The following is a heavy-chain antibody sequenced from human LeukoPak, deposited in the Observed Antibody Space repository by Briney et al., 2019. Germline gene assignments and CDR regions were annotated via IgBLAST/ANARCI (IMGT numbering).Heavy chain of an antibody. CDR3: ARERYYYDTSSYFDY. V-gene: IGHV3-23*01. J-gene: IGHJ4*02. CDR1: GFTFSNYA. D-gene: IGHD3-22*01. CDR2: ISGSGDNA. Sequence: GGSLRLSCAVSGFTFSNYAMSWVRQAPGKRLECVSSISGSGDNAYYADSVKGRFTISRDNSKNTLFLQMNSLRAEDTAIYYCARERYYYDTSSYFDYWGQGTLVTVSS.